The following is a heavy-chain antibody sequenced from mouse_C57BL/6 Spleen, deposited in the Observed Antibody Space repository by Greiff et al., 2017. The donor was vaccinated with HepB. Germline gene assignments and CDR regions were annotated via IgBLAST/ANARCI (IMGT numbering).Heavy chain of an antibody. J-gene: IGHJ4*01. D-gene: IGHD1-1*01. CDR3: TRSDYGSSYNAMDY. Sequence: VQLKESGAELVRPGASVTLSCKASGYTFTDYEMHWVKQTPVHGLEWIGAIDPETGGTAYNQKFKGKAILTADKSSSTAYMELRSLTSEDSAVYYCTRSDYGSSYNAMDYWGQGTSVTVSS. CDR1: GYTFTDYE. CDR2: IDPETGGT. V-gene: IGHV1-15*01.